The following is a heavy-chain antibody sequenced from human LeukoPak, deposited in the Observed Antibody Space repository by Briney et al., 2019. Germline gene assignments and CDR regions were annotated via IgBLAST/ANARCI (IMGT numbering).Heavy chain of an antibody. J-gene: IGHJ1*01. D-gene: IGHD2-2*01. CDR2: IYYTGRT. CDR3: ASPEAPVATDSSYLH. Sequence: GSLRLSCAASGFTFTSYAMSWVRQTPGKTLEWLGYIYYTGRTIHNPSLRSRVTLSIDTSKNQFSLKLTSVTAADTAMYYCASPEAPVATDSSYLHWGQGTLVTVS. CDR1: GFTFTSYA. V-gene: IGHV4-59*13.